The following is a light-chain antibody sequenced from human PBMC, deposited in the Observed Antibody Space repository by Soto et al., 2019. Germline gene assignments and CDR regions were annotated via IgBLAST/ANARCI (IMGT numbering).Light chain of an antibody. CDR1: SSEVGGYNY. CDR2: DVS. J-gene: IGLJ1*01. V-gene: IGLV2-14*01. CDR3: SSYTSSSTLYV. Sequence: QSALTQPASVSGSPGQSITISCTGTSSEVGGYNYVSWYQQLPGKAPKLMIYDVSNRPSGVSNRFSGSKSGNTASLTISGLQAEDEADYYCSSYTSSSTLYVFGAGTKVTVL.